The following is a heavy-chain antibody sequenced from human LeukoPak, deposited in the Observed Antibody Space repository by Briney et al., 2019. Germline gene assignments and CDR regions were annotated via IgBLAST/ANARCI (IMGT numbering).Heavy chain of an antibody. CDR1: GGSFSGYY. Sequence: PSETLSLTCAVYGGSFSGYYWSWIRQPPGKGLEWIGEINHSGSTNYNPSLKSRVTISVDTSKNQFSLKLSSETAADTAVYYCARDLPYYYGSGSPRFDYWGQGTLVTVSS. J-gene: IGHJ4*02. V-gene: IGHV4-34*01. CDR2: INHSGST. D-gene: IGHD3-10*01. CDR3: ARDLPYYYGSGSPRFDY.